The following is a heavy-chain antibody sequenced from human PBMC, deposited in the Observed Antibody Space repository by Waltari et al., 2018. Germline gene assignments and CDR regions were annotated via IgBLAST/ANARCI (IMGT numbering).Heavy chain of an antibody. V-gene: IGHV1-24*01. CDR1: GYTLTELS. Sequence: QVQLVQSGAEVKKPGASVKVSCKVSGYTLTELSMHWVRQAPGKGLEWMGGLDPEDGETIYAQKFQGRVTMTEDTSTDTAYMELSSLRSEDTAVYYCATDTGYGSGSYRGFGWFDPWGQGTLVTVSS. CDR2: LDPEDGET. J-gene: IGHJ5*02. CDR3: ATDTGYGSGSYRGFGWFDP. D-gene: IGHD3-10*01.